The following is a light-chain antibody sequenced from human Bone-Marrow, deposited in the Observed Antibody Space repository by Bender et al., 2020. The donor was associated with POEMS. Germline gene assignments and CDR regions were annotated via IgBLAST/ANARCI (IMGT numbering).Light chain of an antibody. CDR3: QSYDSSLNSV. Sequence: QSALTQPASVSGSPGQSITISCIGTSSDVGIHNHVSWYQHHPGKAPKLMIFEVSKRPSGVSDRFSASKSGNTASLAISGLQSEDEADYYCQSYDSSLNSVFGGGTKLTVL. CDR1: SSDVGIHNH. V-gene: IGLV2-14*02. CDR2: EVS. J-gene: IGLJ2*01.